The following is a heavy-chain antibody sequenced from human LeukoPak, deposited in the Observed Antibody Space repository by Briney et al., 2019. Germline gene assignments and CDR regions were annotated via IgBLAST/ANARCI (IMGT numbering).Heavy chain of an antibody. V-gene: IGHV3-7*01. CDR1: GFTFSSYW. CDR2: IKQDGSEK. CDR3: ARVPYQLLFRLGFDY. J-gene: IGHJ4*02. D-gene: IGHD2-2*01. Sequence: GGSLRLSCAASGFTFSSYWMSWVRQAPGKGLEWVANIKQDGSEKYYVDSVKGRFTISRDNAKNSLYLQMNSLRAEDTAVYYCARVPYQLLFRLGFDYWGQGTLVTVSS.